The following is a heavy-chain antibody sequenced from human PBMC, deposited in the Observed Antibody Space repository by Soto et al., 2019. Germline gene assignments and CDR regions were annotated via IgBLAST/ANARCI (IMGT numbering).Heavy chain of an antibody. V-gene: IGHV3-23*01. Sequence: PGGSLRLSCAASGFTFSSYAMRWVRQAPGKGLEWVSAISGSVGSTYYADSVKGRFTISRDNSKNTLYLQMNSLRAEDTAVYYCAKVPHYYASSGATEYFQHWGQGTLVTVSS. J-gene: IGHJ1*01. CDR3: AKVPHYYASSGATEYFQH. CDR2: ISGSVGST. D-gene: IGHD3-22*01. CDR1: GFTFSSYA.